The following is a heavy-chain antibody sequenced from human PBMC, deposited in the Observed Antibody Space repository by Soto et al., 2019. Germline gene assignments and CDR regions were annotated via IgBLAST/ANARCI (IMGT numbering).Heavy chain of an antibody. V-gene: IGHV1-3*01. Sequence: ASVKVSCKASGYTFTSYAMDWVRQAPGQRLEWMGWINAGNGNTKYSQKFQGRVTITRDTSASTAYMELGSLRSEDTAVYYCARDLSYYDILTGLDYWGQGTLVTVSS. D-gene: IGHD3-9*01. CDR2: INAGNGNT. J-gene: IGHJ4*02. CDR1: GYTFTSYA. CDR3: ARDLSYYDILTGLDY.